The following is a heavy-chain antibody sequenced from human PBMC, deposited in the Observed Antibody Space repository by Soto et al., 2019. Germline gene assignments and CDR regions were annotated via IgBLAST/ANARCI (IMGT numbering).Heavy chain of an antibody. Sequence: QVQLQESGPGLVKPSQTLSLTCTVSGGSISSGGYYWSWIRQHPGKGLGWIGYIYYRGSTYYNPSILIRVTISVDTSKNQFRLKLSSVTAADTAVYYWARSPITVAPWFYPWGQGTLVTVSS. CDR1: GGSISSGGYY. J-gene: IGHJ5*02. D-gene: IGHD6-19*01. V-gene: IGHV4-31*03. CDR2: IYYRGST. CDR3: ARSPITVAPWFYP.